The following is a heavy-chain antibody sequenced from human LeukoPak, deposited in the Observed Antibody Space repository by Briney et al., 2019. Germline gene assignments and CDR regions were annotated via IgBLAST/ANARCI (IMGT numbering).Heavy chain of an antibody. V-gene: IGHV4-4*07. Sequence: PSETLSLTCTVSGGSISSYYWSWIRQPAGKGLEWIGRIYTSGSTNYNPSLKSRVTMSVDTSKNQFSLKLTSVTAADTAVYYCTKRDITMTDTDYWGQGTLITVSS. D-gene: IGHD2-21*02. CDR3: TKRDITMTDTDY. CDR2: IYTSGST. J-gene: IGHJ4*02. CDR1: GGSISSYY.